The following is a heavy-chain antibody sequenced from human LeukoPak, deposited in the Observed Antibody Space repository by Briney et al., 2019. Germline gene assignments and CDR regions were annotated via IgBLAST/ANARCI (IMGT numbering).Heavy chain of an antibody. D-gene: IGHD4-23*01. CDR1: GFTFSSYA. J-gene: IGHJ4*02. V-gene: IGHV3-30-3*01. Sequence: GSLRLSCAASGFTFSSYAMHWVRQAPGKGLEWVAVISYDGSNKYYADSVKGRFTISRDNSKNTLYLQMNSLRAEDTAVYYCARDPVAVYYFDYWGQGTLVTVSS. CDR2: ISYDGSNK. CDR3: ARDPVAVYYFDY.